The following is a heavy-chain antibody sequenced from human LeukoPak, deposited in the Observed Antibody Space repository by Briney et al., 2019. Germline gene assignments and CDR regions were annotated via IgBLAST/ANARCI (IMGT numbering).Heavy chain of an antibody. Sequence: PSHTLSLTCTVSGGSISTYFWSWIRQPSGKALECIGHNYFSGSTNYTPSLKSRVTISVDKYKNQFSLKLSSVTAADTAVYYCARHKSSGTYHLDYWGQGTLVTVSS. CDR2: NYFSGST. V-gene: IGHV4-59*08. J-gene: IGHJ4*02. D-gene: IGHD1-26*01. CDR1: GGSISTYF. CDR3: ARHKSSGTYHLDY.